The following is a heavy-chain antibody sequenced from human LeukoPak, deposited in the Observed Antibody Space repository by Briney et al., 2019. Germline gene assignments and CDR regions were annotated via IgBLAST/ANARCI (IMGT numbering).Heavy chain of an antibody. J-gene: IGHJ4*02. CDR1: SGSISTSNYY. Sequence: PSETLSLTCTVSSGSISTSNYYWGWDRQPPGKALEWIGYIYYSGSTNYNPSFKSRVTISVDTSKNQFSLKLSSVTAADTAVYYCARGRSSSGSYHFDYWGQGTLVTVSS. CDR3: ARGRSSSGSYHFDY. V-gene: IGHV4-61*05. D-gene: IGHD1-26*01. CDR2: IYYSGST.